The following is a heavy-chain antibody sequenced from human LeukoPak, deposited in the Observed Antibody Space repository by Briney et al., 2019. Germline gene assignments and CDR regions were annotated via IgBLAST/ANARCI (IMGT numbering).Heavy chain of an antibody. J-gene: IGHJ5*02. CDR2: INHSGST. Sequence: PSETLSLTCAVYGGSFSGYYWSWIRQPPGKGLEWIGEINHSGSTNYNPSLKSRVTISLDTSKNQFSLKLSSVTAADTAVYYCARARRSGSYRIGWFDPWGQGTLVTVSS. CDR3: ARARRSGSYRIGWFDP. V-gene: IGHV4-34*01. CDR1: GGSFSGYY. D-gene: IGHD1-26*01.